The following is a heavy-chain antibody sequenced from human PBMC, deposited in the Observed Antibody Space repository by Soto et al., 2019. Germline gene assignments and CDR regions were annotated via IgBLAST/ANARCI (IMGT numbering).Heavy chain of an antibody. CDR3: ASEARPSRGYYPFSL. V-gene: IGHV1-69*13. J-gene: IGHJ3*01. CDR1: GGTFSSYA. CDR2: IIPIFGTA. D-gene: IGHD3-22*01. Sequence: SVKVSCKASGGTFSSYAISWVRQAPGQGLEWMGGIIPIFGTANYAQKFQGRVTITADESTSTAYMELSSLRSEDTAVYYCASEARPSRGYYPFSLWGQGTMVTVSS.